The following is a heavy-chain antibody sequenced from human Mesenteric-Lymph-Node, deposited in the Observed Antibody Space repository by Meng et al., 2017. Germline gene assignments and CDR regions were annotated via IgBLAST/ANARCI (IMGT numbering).Heavy chain of an antibody. CDR1: GGSISSGDYY. CDR3: ARGQRSYSGSYPEWFDL. V-gene: IGHV4-30-4*01. Sequence: QVHLQESGPGLVKPSQTLSLTCTVSGGSISSGDYYWSWIRQPPGKGLEWIGCIYYSGSTYYNPSLKGRVTISVDTSKNQFSLNLSSVTAADTAVYYCARGQRSYSGSYPEWFDLWGQGTLVTVSS. CDR2: IYYSGST. D-gene: IGHD1-26*01. J-gene: IGHJ5*02.